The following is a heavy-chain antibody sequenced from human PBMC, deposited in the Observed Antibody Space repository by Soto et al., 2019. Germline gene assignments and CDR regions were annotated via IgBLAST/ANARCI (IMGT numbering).Heavy chain of an antibody. CDR3: ARDHDLLAVAGSNPYYYYGKDV. CDR1: GFSFSTYG. Sequence: GGSLRLSCAASGFSFSTYGMHWVRQAPGKGLEGVAVIWYDGSNKYYADSVKGRFTISRDNSKNTLYLQMNSLRAEDTAVYYCARDHDLLAVAGSNPYYYYGKDVWGQGTTVTVSS. V-gene: IGHV3-33*08. D-gene: IGHD6-19*01. CDR2: IWYDGSNK. J-gene: IGHJ6*02.